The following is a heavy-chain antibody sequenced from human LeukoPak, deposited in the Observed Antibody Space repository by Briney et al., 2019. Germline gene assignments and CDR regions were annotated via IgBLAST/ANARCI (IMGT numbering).Heavy chain of an antibody. CDR1: GFTFSSFA. Sequence: GGSLRLSCASSGFTFSSFAMTGVRQAPGKGLEWVSTVRGSSGRTDYADSVKGRFTISRDNLKNTLYLHMNGLRDADTAVYYCAKNRGHCVDGVCHNYYYMDVWGRGTTVTVSS. J-gene: IGHJ6*03. D-gene: IGHD2-8*02. CDR2: VRGSSGRT. CDR3: AKNRGHCVDGVCHNYYYMDV. V-gene: IGHV3-23*01.